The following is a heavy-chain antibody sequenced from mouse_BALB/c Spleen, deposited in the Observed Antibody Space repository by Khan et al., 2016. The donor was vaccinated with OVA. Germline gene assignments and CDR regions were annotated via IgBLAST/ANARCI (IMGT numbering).Heavy chain of an antibody. J-gene: IGHJ4*01. CDR3: ARWLLRAMDY. V-gene: IGHV1-69*01. CDR1: GYTFTDYW. CDR2: IDTSDSYT. D-gene: IGHD2-3*01. Sequence: QVQLQQPGAELVMPGASVKMSCKASGYTFTDYWMHWVKQRPGQGLEWIGAIDTSDSYTSYNQKFKGKATLTVDESSSTAYMQLSILTSADSAVYYCARWLLRAMDYWGQGTSVTVSS.